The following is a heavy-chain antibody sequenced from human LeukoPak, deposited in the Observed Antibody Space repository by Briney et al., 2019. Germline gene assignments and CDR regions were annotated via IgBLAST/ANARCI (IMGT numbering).Heavy chain of an antibody. J-gene: IGHJ6*02. CDR2: IQSDGSKT. D-gene: IGHD2-15*01. CDR1: GFSFSNYG. V-gene: IGHV3-30*02. CDR3: AKRYCKSATCRSDMDA. Sequence: GGSLRLSCAASGFSFSNYGMHWVRQAPGKGLEWVALIQSDGSKTYSADSVKGRFTISRDNPRNTLYLQMNRLRPEDTAVYYCAKRYCKSATCRSDMDAWGQGTTVTVSS.